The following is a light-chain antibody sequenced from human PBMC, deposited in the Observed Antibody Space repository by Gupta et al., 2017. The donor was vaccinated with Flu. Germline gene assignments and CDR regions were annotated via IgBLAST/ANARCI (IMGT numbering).Light chain of an antibody. Sequence: EIVMTQSPATLSVSPGDSVTLSCRASQSVSTNLAWYQQKPGQSPRLLIFGASTRATGIPARFSGGGSATDFTLTISSRRSEDFAVYYCQQYDNWPPWTFGQRTKVEVK. CDR3: QQYDNWPPWT. J-gene: IGKJ1*01. CDR1: QSVSTN. V-gene: IGKV3-15*01. CDR2: GAS.